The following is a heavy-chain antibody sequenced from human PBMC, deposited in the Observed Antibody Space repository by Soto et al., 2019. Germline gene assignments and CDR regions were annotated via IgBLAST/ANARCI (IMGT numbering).Heavy chain of an antibody. CDR2: IYYTGST. CDR1: GDSISSYY. J-gene: IGHJ4*02. Sequence: KQSQTLSLTCTVSGDSISSYYWSWIRQPPGKGLEWIGYIYYTGSTNYNPSLKSRATISVHTSKNQFSLKLSSVTAADTAVYYCARVNYYGSGTYYLGYWGQGTLVTVSS. V-gene: IGHV4-59*01. CDR3: ARVNYYGSGTYYLGY. D-gene: IGHD3-10*01.